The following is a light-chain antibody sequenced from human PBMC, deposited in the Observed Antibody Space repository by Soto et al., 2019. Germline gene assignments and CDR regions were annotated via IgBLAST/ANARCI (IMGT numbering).Light chain of an antibody. CDR1: QSVSSSY. CDR3: QQYGSSPRT. CDR2: GAS. J-gene: IGKJ1*01. Sequence: EIVLTPSPGTLSLSPGERATLSCRASQSVSSSYLAWYQQKPGQAPRLLIYGASSRATGIPDRFSGSGSGTDFTLTISRQEPEDFAVYYCQQYGSSPRTFGQGTKVDIK. V-gene: IGKV3-20*01.